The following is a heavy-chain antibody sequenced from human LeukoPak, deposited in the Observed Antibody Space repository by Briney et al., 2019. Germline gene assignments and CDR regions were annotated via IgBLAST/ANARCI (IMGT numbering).Heavy chain of an antibody. J-gene: IGHJ4*02. CDR1: GFTFSNYG. Sequence: GGSLRLSCAASGFTFSNYGMHXXXXAPGXXLXXXXXMSHDGXNKNYADSXKGRFTISRDNSKNTLFLQMNSLRAEDTAVYYCAKGEGITGTATPDYWGQGTLLTVSS. D-gene: IGHD1-20*01. CDR2: MSHDGXNK. CDR3: AKGEGITGTATPDY. V-gene: IGHV3-30*18.